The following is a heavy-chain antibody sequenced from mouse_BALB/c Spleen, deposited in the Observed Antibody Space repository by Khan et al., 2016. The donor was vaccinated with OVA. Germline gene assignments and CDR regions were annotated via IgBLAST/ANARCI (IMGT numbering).Heavy chain of an antibody. D-gene: IGHD4-1*01. CDR1: GYSLTSDYA. CDR2: ISYSGRT. J-gene: IGHJ3*01. Sequence: EVQLQESRPGLVKPSQSLSLTCTVTGYSLTSDYAWHWIRQFPGNKLEWMGYISYSGRTSYNPSLKSRISVTRDTSKNQLFLQLNSVATEDTATYYCAMGRTYWGQGTLVTVSA. V-gene: IGHV3-2*02. CDR3: AMGRTY.